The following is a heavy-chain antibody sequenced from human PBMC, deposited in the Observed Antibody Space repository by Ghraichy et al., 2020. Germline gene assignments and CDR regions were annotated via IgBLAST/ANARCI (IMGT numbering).Heavy chain of an antibody. CDR1: GFAFSSHA. D-gene: IGHD2-2*01. CDR2: IVANGGST. J-gene: IGHJ4*02. V-gene: IGHV3-23*01. Sequence: GSLRLSCATSGFAFSSHAMAWVRQAPGKGLEWVSGIVANGGSTYYADSVKGRFTISRDNSQSVLYLQMNSLRVEDTAVYCLRGRLSTDYWGQGTLVTVSS. CDR3: RGRLSTDY.